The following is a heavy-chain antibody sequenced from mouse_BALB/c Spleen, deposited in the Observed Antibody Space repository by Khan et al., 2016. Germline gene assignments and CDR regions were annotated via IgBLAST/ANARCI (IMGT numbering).Heavy chain of an antibody. J-gene: IGHJ2*01. D-gene: IGHD2-1*01. CDR3: ANVGGHYVG. Sequence: VQLKESGPDLVKPGASVNISCKASGYSFTGYYMHWVKESHGKSLEWIGRVNPNNDGTSYNQKFKGKAILTVDKSSSIAYMELRSLTSEDSAVYYCANVGGHYVGWGQGTTLTVSS. CDR1: GYSFTGYY. CDR2: VNPNNDGT. V-gene: IGHV1-26*01.